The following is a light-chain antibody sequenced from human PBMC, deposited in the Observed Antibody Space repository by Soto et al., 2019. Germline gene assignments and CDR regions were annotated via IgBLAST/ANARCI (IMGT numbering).Light chain of an antibody. CDR2: EVS. J-gene: IGLJ3*02. Sequence: QSALTQPASVSGSPGQSITISCTGTSSDVGGYNFVSWYQHYPGKAPKLKIYEVSNRPSGVSNRFSGSKSGNTASLIISGLQPKDEADYYCCSYTSSDTWVFGGGTKLTVL. CDR1: SSDVGGYNF. CDR3: CSYTSSDTWV. V-gene: IGLV2-14*01.